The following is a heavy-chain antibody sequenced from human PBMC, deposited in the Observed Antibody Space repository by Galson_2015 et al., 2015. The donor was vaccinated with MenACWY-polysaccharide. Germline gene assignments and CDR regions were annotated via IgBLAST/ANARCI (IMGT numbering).Heavy chain of an antibody. CDR2: IKRTTDGGTV. Sequence: SLRLSCAASGFTFSSASMNWVRQAPGKGLEWVGRIKRTTDGGTVGYAAPVRGRFTISRDNAKNTLYLQMNSLRAEDTALYYCARGYSAYDWGQGTLVTVSA. CDR3: ARGYSAYD. CDR1: GFTFSSAS. V-gene: IGHV3-15*05. D-gene: IGHD5-12*01. J-gene: IGHJ4*02.